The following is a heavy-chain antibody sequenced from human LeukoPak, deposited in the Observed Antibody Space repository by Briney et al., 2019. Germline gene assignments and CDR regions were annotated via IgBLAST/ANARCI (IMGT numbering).Heavy chain of an antibody. V-gene: IGHV4-34*01. D-gene: IGHD3-16*02. CDR3: ARGYDYVWGSYRHTNDY. Sequence: SETLSLTCALYGGSFSGYYWSWIREPPGKGLEWIGEINHSGSTNYNPSLKSRVTISVDTSKNRFSLKLSSVTAADTAVYYCARGYDYVWGSYRHTNDYWGQGTLVTVSS. CDR1: GGSFSGYY. J-gene: IGHJ4*02. CDR2: INHSGST.